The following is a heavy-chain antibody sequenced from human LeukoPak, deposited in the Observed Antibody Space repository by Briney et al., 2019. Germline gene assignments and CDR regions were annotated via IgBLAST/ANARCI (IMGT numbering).Heavy chain of an antibody. CDR2: INSDGTNT. J-gene: IGHJ5*02. D-gene: IGHD1-26*01. V-gene: IGHV3-74*01. CDR3: AKDPSPGAGGTDNWFDP. CDR1: GFTFSNYW. Sequence: GGSLRLSCAASGFTFSNYWMHWVRQAPGKGLVWVSRINSDGTNTTYADSVKGRFTISRDNSKNTLYLQMNSLRAEDTAVYYCAKDPSPGAGGTDNWFDPWGQGTLVTVSS.